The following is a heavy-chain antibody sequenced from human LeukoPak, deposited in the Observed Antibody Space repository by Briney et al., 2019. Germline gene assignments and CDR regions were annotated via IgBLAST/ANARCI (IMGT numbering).Heavy chain of an antibody. CDR3: AKSQEGSYYYDASGR. J-gene: IGHJ4*02. CDR2: ISGSGGST. CDR1: GFTFSSYA. D-gene: IGHD3-22*01. V-gene: IGHV3-23*01. Sequence: GGSLRLSCAASGFTFSSYAMSWVRQAPGKGLEWVSAISGSGGSTYYADSVEGRFTISRDNSKNTLYLQMNSLRAEDTAVYYCAKSQEGSYYYDASGRWGQGTLVTVSS.